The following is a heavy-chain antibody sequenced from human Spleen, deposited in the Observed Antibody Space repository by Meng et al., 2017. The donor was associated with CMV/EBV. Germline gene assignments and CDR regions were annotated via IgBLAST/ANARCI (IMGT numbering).Heavy chain of an antibody. J-gene: IGHJ4*02. CDR2: INHSGST. Sequence: ESLKISCAVSGLTVSSNYMSWVRQAPGKGLEWIGEINHSGSTNYNPSLKSRVTISVDTSKNQFSLKLSSVTAADTAVYYCARHILRDGYSKQRSGNFDYWGQGTLVTVSS. D-gene: IGHD5-24*01. V-gene: IGHV4-34*01. CDR1: GLTVSSNY. CDR3: ARHILRDGYSKQRSGNFDY.